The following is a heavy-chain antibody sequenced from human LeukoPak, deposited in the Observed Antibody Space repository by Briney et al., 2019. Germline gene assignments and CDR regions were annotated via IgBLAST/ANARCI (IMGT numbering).Heavy chain of an antibody. Sequence: GGSLRLSCAASGFTFSSYAMSWVRQAPGKGLEWVSAISGSGGSTYYADSVKGRFTISRDNSKNTLYLQTNSLRAEDTAVYYCAKPEGYLFMITFGGPHFDYWGQGTLVTVSS. CDR3: AKPEGYLFMITFGGPHFDY. D-gene: IGHD3-16*01. V-gene: IGHV3-23*01. J-gene: IGHJ4*02. CDR1: GFTFSSYA. CDR2: ISGSGGST.